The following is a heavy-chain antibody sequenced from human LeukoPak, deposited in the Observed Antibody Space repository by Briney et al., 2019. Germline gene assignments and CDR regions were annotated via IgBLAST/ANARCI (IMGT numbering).Heavy chain of an antibody. D-gene: IGHD5-24*01. V-gene: IGHV1-18*01. CDR3: VKVQSNYQHYYFDY. CDR2: ININNAKT. J-gene: IGHJ4*02. CDR1: GHSFTRYG. Sequence: ASVKACCKASGHSFTRYGITWVRQAPGQRLEWMGWININNAKTKYAQNVQDRVTMTTDTSTSTAYMEMRNLRTDDPAVYYCVKVQSNYQHYYFDYWGQGTLLSVSS.